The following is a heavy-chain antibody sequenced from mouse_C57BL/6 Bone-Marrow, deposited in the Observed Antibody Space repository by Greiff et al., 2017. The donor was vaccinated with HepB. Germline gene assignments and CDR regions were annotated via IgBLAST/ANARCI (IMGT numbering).Heavy chain of an antibody. CDR2: IDPENGDT. J-gene: IGHJ2*01. CDR3: TTAYGSSYYFDY. V-gene: IGHV14-4*01. CDR1: GFNIKDDY. D-gene: IGHD1-1*01. Sequence: EVQVVESGAELVRPGASVKLSCTASGFNIKDDYMHWVKQRPEQGLEWIGWIDPENGDTEYASKFQGKATITADTSSNTAYLQLSSLTSEDTAVYYCTTAYGSSYYFDYWGQGTTLTVSS.